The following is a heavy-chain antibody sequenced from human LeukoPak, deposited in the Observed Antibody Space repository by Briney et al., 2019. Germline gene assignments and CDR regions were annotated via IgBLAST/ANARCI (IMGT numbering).Heavy chain of an antibody. D-gene: IGHD3-9*01. CDR2: ISGSSSII. V-gene: IGHV3-48*01. Sequence: GGSLRLSCAASGFIFRDYTMTWVRQAPGKGLEWVSRISGSSSIIHYADSVKGRFTISRDNSKNTLYLQMNSLRAEDTAVYYCARGYDILTGYYEDYFDYWGQGTLVTVSS. CDR1: GFIFRDYT. J-gene: IGHJ4*02. CDR3: ARGYDILTGYYEDYFDY.